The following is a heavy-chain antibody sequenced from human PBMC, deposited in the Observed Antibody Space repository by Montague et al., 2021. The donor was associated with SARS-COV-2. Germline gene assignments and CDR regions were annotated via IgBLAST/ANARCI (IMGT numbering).Heavy chain of an antibody. CDR3: ARHRTYYGEVWGTHRYTPDY. V-gene: IGHV4-39*01. CDR2: IYYSGST. CDR1: GGSISSGGYY. Sequence: SETRSLTCTVSGGSISSGGYYWSWIRQHPGEGPEWIGSIYYSGSTNYNPSLKSRVTMSVDTSKKQFSLRLTSVTAADTAVYYCARHRTYYGEVWGTHRYTPDYWGQGTLVTVSS. D-gene: IGHD3-16*02. J-gene: IGHJ4*02.